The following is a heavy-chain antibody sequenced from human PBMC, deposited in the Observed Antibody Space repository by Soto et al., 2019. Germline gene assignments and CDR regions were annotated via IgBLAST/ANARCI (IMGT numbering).Heavy chain of an antibody. CDR1: GYTFTGYY. V-gene: IGHV1-2*04. CDR3: ARARYDSSGYVGAFDI. D-gene: IGHD3-22*01. Sequence: ASVKVSCKASGYTFTGYYMHWVRQAPGQGLEWMGWINPNSGGTNYAQKFQGWVTMTRDTSISTAYMELSRLRSDDTAVYYCARARYDSSGYVGAFDIWGQGTMVTVSS. J-gene: IGHJ3*02. CDR2: INPNSGGT.